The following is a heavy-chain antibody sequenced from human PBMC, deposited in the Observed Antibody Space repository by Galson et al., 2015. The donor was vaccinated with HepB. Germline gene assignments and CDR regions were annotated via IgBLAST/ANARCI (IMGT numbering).Heavy chain of an antibody. CDR1: GGSISSGDYY. J-gene: IGHJ4*02. Sequence: TLSLTCTVSGGSISSGDYYWSWIRQPPGKGLEWIGYISYSGNTYYNPSLKSRVTISVDTSKNQFSLKLTSVTAADTAVYYCARGRGYYDSSGYHFDYWGQGTLVTVSS. CDR3: ARGRGYYDSSGYHFDY. D-gene: IGHD3-22*01. CDR2: ISYSGNT. V-gene: IGHV4-30-4*01.